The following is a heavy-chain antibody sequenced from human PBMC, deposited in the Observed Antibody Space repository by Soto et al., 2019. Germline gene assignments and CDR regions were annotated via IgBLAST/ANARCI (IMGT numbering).Heavy chain of an antibody. CDR1: GFPFSAYG. V-gene: IGHV3-30*03. Sequence: GGSLRLSCEVSGFPFSAYGMHLVRPAPGKGLEWVAVISYDGSNKYYADSVKGRVTISVDTSKNQFSLRLSSVTAADTAVYYCARKVPAGAASYYYGMDVWGHGTTVTVSS. CDR3: ARKVPAGAASYYYGMDV. J-gene: IGHJ6*02. D-gene: IGHD6-13*01. CDR2: ISYDGSNK.